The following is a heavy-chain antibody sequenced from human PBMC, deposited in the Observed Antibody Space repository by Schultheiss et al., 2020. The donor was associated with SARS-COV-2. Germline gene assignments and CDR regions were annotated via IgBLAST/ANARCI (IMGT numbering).Heavy chain of an antibody. J-gene: IGHJ4*02. CDR1: GGSISSYY. CDR2: IYYSGST. CDR3: ARHYYESRDFDY. V-gene: IGHV4-59*08. D-gene: IGHD3-22*01. Sequence: SETLSLTCTVSGGSISSYYWSWIRQPPGKGLEWIGYIYYSGSTNYNPSLKSRVTISVDTSKNQFSLKLSSVTAADTAVYYCARHYYESRDFDYWGQGTLVTVSS.